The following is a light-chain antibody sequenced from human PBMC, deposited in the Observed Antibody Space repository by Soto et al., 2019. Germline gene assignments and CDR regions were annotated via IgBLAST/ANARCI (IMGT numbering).Light chain of an antibody. CDR3: KSYAGSNTDV. J-gene: IGLJ1*01. CDR1: KSDIGVYDF. V-gene: IGLV2-8*01. CDR2: EVV. Sequence: QSALTQPPSASGSPGQSVTISCTGTKSDIGVYDFVSWYQHHPGKAPRLIIYEVVQRPSGVPDRFSGSKSGNTASLTVSGLQAADEADYFCKSYAGSNTDVFGGGTKVTVL.